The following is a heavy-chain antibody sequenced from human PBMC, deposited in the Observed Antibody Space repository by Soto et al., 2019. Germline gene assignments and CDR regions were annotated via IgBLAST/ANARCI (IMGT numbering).Heavy chain of an antibody. CDR1: GFICSSYD. CDR2: ILVDGRT. J-gene: IGHJ3*02. V-gene: IGHV3-23*01. D-gene: IGHD2-8*02. CDR3: AKATATGGGAFDI. Sequence: EVQMFESGGGLAQPGGSLRLSCAASGFICSSYDMSWVRQAPGKGLEWVSTILVDGRTFYVDSVKGRFTISRDSSKNTVYLHMNSLTAGDTALYYCAKATATGGGAFDICGQGTMVTVSS.